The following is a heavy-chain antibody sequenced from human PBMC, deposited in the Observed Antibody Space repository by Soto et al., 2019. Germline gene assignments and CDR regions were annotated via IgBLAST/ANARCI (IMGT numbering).Heavy chain of an antibody. Sequence: GGSLRLSCAASGFTFSSYAMSWVRQAPGKGLEWVSAISGSGGSTYYADSVKGRFTISRDNSKNTLYLQMNSLRAEDTAVYYCAKDGQGYYDSSGYYYYFDYWGQVTLVTVSS. V-gene: IGHV3-23*01. CDR1: GFTFSSYA. J-gene: IGHJ4*02. CDR3: AKDGQGYYDSSGYYYYFDY. D-gene: IGHD3-22*01. CDR2: ISGSGGST.